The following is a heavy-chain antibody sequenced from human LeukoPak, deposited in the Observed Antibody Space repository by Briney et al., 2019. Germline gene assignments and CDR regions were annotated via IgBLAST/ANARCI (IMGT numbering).Heavy chain of an antibody. CDR1: GGSISSSKW. J-gene: IGHJ4*02. Sequence: SETLSLTCVVSGGSISSSKWWSWVRQAPGKVLEWIGEISHSGSINYNPSFASRVTISVDKSKNQFSLSLTSVTAADTAMYYCARLSSDLSHFDYWGQGTLASVSS. CDR3: ARLSSDLSHFDY. V-gene: IGHV4-4*02. D-gene: IGHD3-16*02. CDR2: ISHSGSI.